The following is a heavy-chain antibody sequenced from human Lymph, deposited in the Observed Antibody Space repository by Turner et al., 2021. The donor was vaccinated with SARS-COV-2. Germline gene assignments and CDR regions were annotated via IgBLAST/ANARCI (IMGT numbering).Heavy chain of an antibody. J-gene: IGHJ4*02. CDR2: IDSGGST. D-gene: IGHD4-17*01. V-gene: IGHV3-53*01. Sequence: EVQLVESGGGFIQPGGSLVLSCAASGFNFSSNYMSWVLKVPGNGLEWFYIIDSGGSTLYADSVKGRFTISRDNSKNTLYLQMNSLRSDDTAVYYCARVLPYGDYFDFWGQGTLVTVSS. CDR1: GFNFSSNY. CDR3: ARVLPYGDYFDF.